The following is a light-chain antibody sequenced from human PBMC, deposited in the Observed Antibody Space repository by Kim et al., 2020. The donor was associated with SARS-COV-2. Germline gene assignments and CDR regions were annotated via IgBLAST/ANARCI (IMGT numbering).Light chain of an antibody. J-gene: IGLJ3*02. Sequence: PGQSVTISGTGTSSDVGDYNYVSWYQLHPGTAPKLIIHEVNKRPSGVPDRFSGSKSGNTASLTVSGLQAEDEADYYCSSFALSNIVFGGGTQLTVL. CDR1: SSDVGDYNY. V-gene: IGLV2-8*01. CDR2: EVN. CDR3: SSFALSNIV.